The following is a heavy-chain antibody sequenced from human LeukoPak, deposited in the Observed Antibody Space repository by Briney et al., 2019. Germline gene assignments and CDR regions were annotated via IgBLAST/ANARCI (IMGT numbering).Heavy chain of an antibody. D-gene: IGHD3-22*01. Sequence: PSETLSLTCAVSGGSINSVGYSWSSIRQPPGRRRGWIGDIYHSRSTYHNPSRKSRVTISVDRSTNHFSLKLSSVTAADTAVYYCARASSSGPYYFDYWGQGTLVTVSS. CDR1: GGSINSVGYS. CDR2: IYHSRST. J-gene: IGHJ4*02. CDR3: ARASSSGPYYFDY. V-gene: IGHV4-30-2*01.